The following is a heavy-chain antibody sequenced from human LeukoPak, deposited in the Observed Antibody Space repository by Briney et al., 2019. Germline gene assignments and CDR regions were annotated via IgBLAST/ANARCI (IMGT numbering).Heavy chain of an antibody. CDR3: ARDGMATIAGYYFDY. V-gene: IGHV4-39*07. Sequence: SETRSLTCTVSGGSFSRSSYYWDWIRQPPGKGLEWIGSIYYSGSTSYNPSLKSRVAISVDTSKNQFSLKVSSVTAADTAVYYCARDGMATIAGYYFDYWGQGTLVTVSS. CDR1: GGSFSRSSYY. CDR2: IYYSGST. J-gene: IGHJ4*02. D-gene: IGHD5-24*01.